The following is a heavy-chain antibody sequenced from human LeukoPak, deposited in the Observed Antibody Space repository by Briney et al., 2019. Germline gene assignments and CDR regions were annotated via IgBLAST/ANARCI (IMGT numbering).Heavy chain of an antibody. J-gene: IGHJ4*02. Sequence: PGGSLRLSCAASGFTFSSYAMSWVRQAPGKGLEWVSAISGSGGSTYYADSVKGRFTISRDNSKNTLYLQMNSLRAEDTAVYYCAGASTKGYLEWLISIDYWGQGTLVTVSS. CDR1: GFTFSSYA. CDR2: ISGSGGST. V-gene: IGHV3-23*01. CDR3: AGASTKGYLEWLISIDY. D-gene: IGHD3-3*01.